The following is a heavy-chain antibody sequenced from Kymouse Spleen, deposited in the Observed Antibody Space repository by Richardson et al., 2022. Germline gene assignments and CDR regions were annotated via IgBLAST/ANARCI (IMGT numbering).Heavy chain of an antibody. CDR2: IYYSGST. J-gene: IGHJ6*02. D-gene: IGHD5-12*01. Sequence: QVQLQESGPGLVKPSETLSLTCTVSGGSVSSGSYYWSWIRQPPGKGLEWIGYIYYSGSTNYNPSLKSRVTISVDTSKNQFSLKLSSVTAADTAVYYCAREGGIVATITNYYYYYGMDVWGQGTTVTVSS. CDR1: GGSVSSGSYY. CDR3: AREGGIVATITNYYYYYGMDV. V-gene: IGHV4-61*01.